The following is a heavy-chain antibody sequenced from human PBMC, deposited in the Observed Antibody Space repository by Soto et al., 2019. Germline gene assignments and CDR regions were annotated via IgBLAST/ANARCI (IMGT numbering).Heavy chain of an antibody. CDR3: ARDQLRPGILYSLGVLLPEYGL. V-gene: IGHV3-23*01. D-gene: IGHD3-22*01. Sequence: PGGSLRLSCAASGFAFSTFAMTWVRQAPGKGLEWVAAISVSGNNAYYADSVKGRFTISRDNSQNSVFLQMSSLRADDTAVYYCARDQLRPGILYSLGVLLPEYGLWGQGTLVTDSS. CDR1: GFAFSTFA. CDR2: ISVSGNNA. J-gene: IGHJ4*02.